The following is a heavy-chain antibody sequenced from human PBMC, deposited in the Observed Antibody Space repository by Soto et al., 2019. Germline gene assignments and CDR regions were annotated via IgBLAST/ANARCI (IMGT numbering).Heavy chain of an antibody. CDR3: AKHRGFVAGLFDS. CDR2: ISGNVGSTT. Sequence: EVQLLESGGGLAQPGGSLRLSCAVSGITFTNYAMGWVRQAPGKGLEWVSGISGNVGSTTHYADAVKGRFTISRDISKNILFLQMNSLRAEDTAVYYCAKHRGFVAGLFDSWGQGTLVIVSS. D-gene: IGHD6-19*01. CDR1: GITFTNYA. V-gene: IGHV3-23*01. J-gene: IGHJ4*02.